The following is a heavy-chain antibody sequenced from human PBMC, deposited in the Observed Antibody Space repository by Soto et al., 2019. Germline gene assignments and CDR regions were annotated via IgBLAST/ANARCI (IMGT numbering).Heavy chain of an antibody. CDR1: GYTFTNYG. V-gene: IGHV1-18*01. Sequence: QVQLVQSGAEVKKPGASVKVSCKASGYTFTNYGVTWVRQAPGQGLEWMGWINTYNGNTNSAQKFQGRATMTTDTSTSTAYMELRSLRSDDTAVYYCAKVQEKWSKFFDYWGQGTLVTVSS. D-gene: IGHD2-15*01. J-gene: IGHJ4*02. CDR3: AKVQEKWSKFFDY. CDR2: INTYNGNT.